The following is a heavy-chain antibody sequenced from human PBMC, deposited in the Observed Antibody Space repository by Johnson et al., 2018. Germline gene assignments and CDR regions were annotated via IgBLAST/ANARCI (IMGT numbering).Heavy chain of an antibody. CDR2: IWYDGSNE. Sequence: QVQLVQSGGGVVQPGRSLRLSCAASGFTFSNHGMHWVRQSPGKGLEWVAVIWYDGSNEYYTDSVKGRFSISRDDSKDTLYLQMNSLRAEDTAVYYCAKGEQLWFPTSYYGMDVWGQGTTVTVSS. D-gene: IGHD5-18*01. CDR1: GFTFSNHG. V-gene: IGHV3-33*06. J-gene: IGHJ6*02. CDR3: AKGEQLWFPTSYYGMDV.